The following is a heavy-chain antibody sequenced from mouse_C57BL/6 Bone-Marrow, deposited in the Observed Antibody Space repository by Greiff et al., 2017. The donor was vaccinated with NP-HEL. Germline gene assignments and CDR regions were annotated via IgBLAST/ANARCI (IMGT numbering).Heavy chain of an antibody. CDR3: ARQGYDYDEGYFDV. Sequence: EVKLMESGGGLVQPGGSLKLSCAASGFTFSDYGMAWVRQAPRKGPEWVAFISNLAYSLYYADTVTGRFTISSENPKNTRYLEMSSLRSEDTAMYYCARQGYDYDEGYFDVWGTGTTVTVSS. CDR2: ISNLAYSL. V-gene: IGHV5-15*01. J-gene: IGHJ1*03. D-gene: IGHD2-4*01. CDR1: GFTFSDYG.